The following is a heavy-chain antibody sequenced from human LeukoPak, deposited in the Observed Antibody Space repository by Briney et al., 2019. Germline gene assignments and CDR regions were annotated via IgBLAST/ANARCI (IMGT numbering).Heavy chain of an antibody. V-gene: IGHV3-23*01. CDR1: GFTVSSNY. CDR3: AKDKATMVRGIIIEHFDY. D-gene: IGHD3-10*01. J-gene: IGHJ4*02. Sequence: GGSLRLSCAASGFTVSSNYMSWVRQAPGKGLEWVSAISGSGDSIYYADSVKGRFTISRDNSKNTLYLQMNSLRAEDTAVYYCAKDKATMVRGIIIEHFDYWGQGTQVTVSS. CDR2: ISGSGDSI.